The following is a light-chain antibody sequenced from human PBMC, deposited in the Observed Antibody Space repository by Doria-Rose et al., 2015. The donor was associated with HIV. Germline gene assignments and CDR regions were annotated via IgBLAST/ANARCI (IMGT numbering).Light chain of an antibody. CDR3: HQYGTSWT. Sequence: TQSPGTLSLFPGERATLSCRTSQSFSRTYLAWYKQKPGQAPSLLINDGSTRSTGIPDRFSASAYGTDCTLTINRLEPEDFALYYCHQYGTSWTFGQGAKVEI. V-gene: IGKV3-20*01. CDR2: DGS. J-gene: IGKJ1*01. CDR1: QSFSRTY.